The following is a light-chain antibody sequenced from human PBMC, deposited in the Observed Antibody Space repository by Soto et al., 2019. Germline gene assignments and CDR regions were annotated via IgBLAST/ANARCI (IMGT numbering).Light chain of an antibody. CDR3: QQSYSTPRT. CDR1: QTISTY. CDR2: DAS. J-gene: IGKJ3*01. Sequence: DIQMTQSPSSLSASVGDRVTITCRASQTISTYLNWYQQKPGKAPRLLIYDASSLLSGVPSRFSGSGSGTDFTLTIASLQPEDFSTYYCQQSYSTPRTFGPGTKVDIK. V-gene: IGKV1-39*01.